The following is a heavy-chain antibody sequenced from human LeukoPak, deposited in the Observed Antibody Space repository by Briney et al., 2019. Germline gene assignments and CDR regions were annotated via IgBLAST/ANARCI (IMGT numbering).Heavy chain of an antibody. CDR1: GFTFSDYS. D-gene: IGHD3-22*01. Sequence: GGSLRLSCAASGFTFSDYSMNWVRRTPRKGLEWVSCISGSGSYIYYADSVKGRFTISRDNAKNSLNLQVNSLRAEDTAVYYCARDLGQYYDTSDNWFDPWGQGTLVTVSS. V-gene: IGHV3-21*06. CDR3: ARDLGQYYDTSDNWFDP. J-gene: IGHJ5*02. CDR2: ISGSGSYI.